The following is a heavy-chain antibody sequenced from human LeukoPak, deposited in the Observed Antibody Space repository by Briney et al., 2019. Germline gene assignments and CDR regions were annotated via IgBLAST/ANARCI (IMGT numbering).Heavy chain of an antibody. V-gene: IGHV4-39*01. Sequence: SETLSLTCTVSGGSISSNSYYWGWIRQPPGKGLEWIGSIYYSGSTYYNPSLKSRVTISVDTSKNQFSLKLSSVTAADTAVYYCAVPSGWYVFDYWGQGTLVTVSS. CDR2: IYYSGST. CDR1: GGSISSNSYY. J-gene: IGHJ4*02. CDR3: AVPSGWYVFDY. D-gene: IGHD6-19*01.